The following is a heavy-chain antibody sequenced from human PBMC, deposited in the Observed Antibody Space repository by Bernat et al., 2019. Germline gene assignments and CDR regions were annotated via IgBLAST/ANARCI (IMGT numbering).Heavy chain of an antibody. J-gene: IGHJ4*02. V-gene: IGHV4-59*01. CDR3: ARVCEDLWSGYYTAYCFDY. CDR1: GGSISSYY. D-gene: IGHD3-3*01. CDR2: IYYSGST. Sequence: QVQLQESGPGLVKPSETLSLTCTVSGGSISSYYWSWIRQPPGKGLEWIGYIYYSGSTNYNPSLKSRVTISVDTSKTQFSLKLSSVPAADTAVYYCARVCEDLWSGYYTAYCFDYWGQGTLVTVSS.